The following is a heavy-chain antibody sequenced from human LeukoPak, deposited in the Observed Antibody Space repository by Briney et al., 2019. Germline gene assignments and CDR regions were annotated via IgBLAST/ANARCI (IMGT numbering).Heavy chain of an antibody. J-gene: IGHJ6*03. V-gene: IGHV3-30*02. CDR3: AKVHGYYYYMDV. CDR1: GFTFSSYG. Sequence: GGSLRLSCAASGFTFSSYGMHWVRQAPGKGLEWVAFIRYDGSKKYYADSVKGRFTISRDNSKNTLYLQMNSLRAEDTAVYYCAKVHGYYYYMDVWGKGTTVTVSS. CDR2: IRYDGSKK.